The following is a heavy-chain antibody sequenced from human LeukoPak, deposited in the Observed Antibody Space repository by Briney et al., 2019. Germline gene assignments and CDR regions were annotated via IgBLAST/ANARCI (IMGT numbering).Heavy chain of an antibody. CDR1: GFTFSDYA. CDR3: ARAPRGFQWFVEH. D-gene: IGHD3-22*01. Sequence: GGSLRLSCATFGFTFSDYAMTWVRQAPGKGLEWVSDISGYGDKIYYADFVEGRFTISRDSSTNTLYLQMNTLRAEDTAVYYCARAPRGFQWFVEHWGQGTLVTVSS. V-gene: IGHV3-23*01. J-gene: IGHJ4*02. CDR2: ISGYGDKI.